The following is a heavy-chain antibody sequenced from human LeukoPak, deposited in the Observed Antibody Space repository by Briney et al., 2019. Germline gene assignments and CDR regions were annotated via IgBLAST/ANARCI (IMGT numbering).Heavy chain of an antibody. CDR1: GFTFDDYA. CDR3: AEDSDHTMIVVDFDY. CDR2: ISWNSGSI. Sequence: GGSLRLSCAASGFTFDDYAMHWVRHAPGKGLERVSGISWNSGSIGYADSVKGRFTISRDDAKSSLYLQMNSLRAEDTALYYCAEDSDHTMIVVDFDYWGQGTLVTVSS. V-gene: IGHV3-9*01. J-gene: IGHJ4*02. D-gene: IGHD3-22*01.